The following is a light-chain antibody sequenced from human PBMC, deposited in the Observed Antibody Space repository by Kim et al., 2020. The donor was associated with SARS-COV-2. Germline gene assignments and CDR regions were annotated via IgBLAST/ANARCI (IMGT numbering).Light chain of an antibody. CDR3: QAWDRSIVI. CDR2: EDT. CDR1: KLGVKY. Sequence: SVFPGRTATITCSGDKLGVKYVCWYQQKPGQSPLLVVYEDTKRPSGIPERFSGSNSGNTATLTISGTQVMDEADYYCQAWDRSIVIFGGGTQLTVL. V-gene: IGLV3-1*01. J-gene: IGLJ2*01.